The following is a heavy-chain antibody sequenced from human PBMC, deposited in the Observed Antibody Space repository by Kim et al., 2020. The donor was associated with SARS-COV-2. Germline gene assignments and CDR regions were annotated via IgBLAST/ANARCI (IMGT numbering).Heavy chain of an antibody. CDR3: ARVGRDGYHHPNWLDP. CDR1: GFTFSTYS. Sequence: GGSLRLSCATSGFTFSTYSMNWVRQAPGKGLEWVSYISSSSSAIYYADSVKGRFTVSRDNAKNSLYLQMKSLRAEDTAVYYCARVGRDGYHHPNWLDPWG. CDR2: ISSSSSAI. V-gene: IGHV3-48*04. D-gene: IGHD2-21*01. J-gene: IGHJ5*02.